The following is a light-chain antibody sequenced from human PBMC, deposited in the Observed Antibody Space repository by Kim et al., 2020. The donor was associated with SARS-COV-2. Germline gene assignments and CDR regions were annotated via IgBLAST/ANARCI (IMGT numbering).Light chain of an antibody. CDR1: SSNIGNNY. Sequence: QSVLTQPPSVSAAPGQKVTISCSGSSSNIGNNYVSWYQQLPGTAPKVLIYDSNKRPSGIPDRFSGSKSGTSATLDITGLQTGDEADYFCGTWDSSLSAVVFGGGTQLTVL. CDR2: DSN. V-gene: IGLV1-51*01. J-gene: IGLJ2*01. CDR3: GTWDSSLSAVV.